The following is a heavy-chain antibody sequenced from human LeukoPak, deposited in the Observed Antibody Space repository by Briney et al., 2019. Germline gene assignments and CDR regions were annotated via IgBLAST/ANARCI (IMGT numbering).Heavy chain of an antibody. CDR1: GGSISSSSYY. CDR3: ARLWIQLWPFDY. D-gene: IGHD5-18*01. CDR2: IYYSGST. V-gene: IGHV4-39*01. J-gene: IGHJ4*02. Sequence: SETLSLTRTVSGGSISSSSYYWGWIRQPPGKGLEWIGSIYYSGSTYYNPSLKSRVTISVDTSKNQFSLKLSSVTAADTAVYYCARLWIQLWPFDYWGQGTLVTVSS.